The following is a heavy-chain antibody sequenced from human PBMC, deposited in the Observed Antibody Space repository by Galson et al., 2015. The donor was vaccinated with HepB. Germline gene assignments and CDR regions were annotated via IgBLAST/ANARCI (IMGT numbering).Heavy chain of an antibody. CDR1: GFTVSNYA. CDR2: IPYAGSNK. J-gene: IGHJ4*02. Sequence: SLRLSCAASGFTVSNYAMHWVRQAPDKGLEWVAVIPYAGSNKNYADSVEGRFTISRDNSKNTVYLQMTSLRAEDTAVYYCARDPVSSYSSSRYDYWGQGTLVHVSS. CDR3: ARDPVSSYSSSRYDY. V-gene: IGHV3-30*04. D-gene: IGHD6-13*01.